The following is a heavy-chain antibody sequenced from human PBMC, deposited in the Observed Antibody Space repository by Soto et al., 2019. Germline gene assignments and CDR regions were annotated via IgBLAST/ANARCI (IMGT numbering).Heavy chain of an antibody. D-gene: IGHD3-3*01. V-gene: IGHV1-46*03. CDR3: GGDGAAISTGLDY. Sequence: QVLLVQSAAEVKEPGASVKLSCKASGYAFSSHYMYWVRQAPGQVLEWMGRVNPSGDRTTYSQKFQGRITMTRDTSTRTFYLEVRSLTSGDMGVYYCGGDGAAISTGLDYWGQGTLVTVSS. CDR1: GYAFSSHY. CDR2: VNPSGDRT. J-gene: IGHJ4*02.